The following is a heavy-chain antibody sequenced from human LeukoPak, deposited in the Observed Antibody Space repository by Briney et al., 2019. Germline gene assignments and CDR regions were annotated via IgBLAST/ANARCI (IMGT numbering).Heavy chain of an antibody. J-gene: IGHJ3*02. CDR2: IVVGRGNT. CDR1: GFTFTSSA. Sequence: SVKVSCKASGFTFTSSAMQWVRQARGQRLEWIGWIVVGRGNTNYAQKFQERVTITRDMSTSTAYMELSRLRSDDTAVYYCARAGLWDFSDTSGYHNAAFDIWGQGTMVTVSS. D-gene: IGHD3-22*01. CDR3: ARAGLWDFSDTSGYHNAAFDI. V-gene: IGHV1-58*02.